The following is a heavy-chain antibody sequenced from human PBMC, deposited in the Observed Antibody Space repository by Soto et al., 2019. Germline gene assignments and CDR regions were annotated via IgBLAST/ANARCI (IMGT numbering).Heavy chain of an antibody. CDR2: IYYSGST. CDR3: ARTLYSGYAHGSFDI. Sequence: QLQLQESGPGLVKPSETLSLTCTVSGGSISSSSYYWGWIRQPPGKGLEWIGSIYYSGSTYYNPSLKSRVTISVETSKNQFSLKLSSVTAADTAVYYCARTLYSGYAHGSFDIWGQGTMVTVSS. D-gene: IGHD5-12*01. CDR1: GGSISSSSYY. V-gene: IGHV4-39*01. J-gene: IGHJ3*02.